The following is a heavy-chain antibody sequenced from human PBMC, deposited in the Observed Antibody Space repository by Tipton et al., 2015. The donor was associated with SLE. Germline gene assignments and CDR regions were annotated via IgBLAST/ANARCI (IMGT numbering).Heavy chain of an antibody. CDR1: GGSFSGYY. D-gene: IGHD3-22*01. J-gene: IGHJ6*02. CDR3: ARDPPWVTMNYYGMDV. CDR2: INHSGST. Sequence: TLSLTCAVYGGSFSGYYWSWIRQPPGKGLEWIGEINHSGSTNYHPSLKSRVTISVDTSKNQFSLKLSSVTAADTAVYYCARDPPWVTMNYYGMDVWGQGTTVTVSS. V-gene: IGHV4-34*01.